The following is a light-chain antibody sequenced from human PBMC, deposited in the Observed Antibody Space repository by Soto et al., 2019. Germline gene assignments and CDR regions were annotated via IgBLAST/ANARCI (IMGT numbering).Light chain of an antibody. CDR2: GAS. CDR3: QQYGSSPSWT. Sequence: EIVLTQSPGTLSLSPGERATLSCRASQSVSRSYLAWYQQKPGQAPRLLIYGASSRATGIPDRFSGSGSGTDFTLTISRLGPEDFAVYYCQQYGSSPSWTFGQGTKVEIK. J-gene: IGKJ1*01. V-gene: IGKV3-20*01. CDR1: QSVSRSY.